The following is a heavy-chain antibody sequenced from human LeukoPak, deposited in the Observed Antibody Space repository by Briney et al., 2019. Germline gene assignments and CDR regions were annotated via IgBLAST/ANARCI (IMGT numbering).Heavy chain of an antibody. CDR1: GGSISSYY. CDR2: VYYSGST. J-gene: IGHJ4*02. V-gene: IGHV4-59*01. D-gene: IGHD6-19*01. Sequence: SETLSLTCTVSGGSISSYYWSWIRQPPGKGLEWIGYVYYSGSTNYNPSLKSRVTISVDTSKNQFSLKLSSVTAADTAVYYCARGGAVAGDPFDYWGQGTLVTVSS. CDR3: ARGGAVAGDPFDY.